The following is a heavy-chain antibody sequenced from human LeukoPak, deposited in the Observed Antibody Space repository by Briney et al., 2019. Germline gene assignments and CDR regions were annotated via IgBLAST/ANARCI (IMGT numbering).Heavy chain of an antibody. D-gene: IGHD2-2*01. CDR3: ARGVGYCSSTSCSHDAFDI. CDR1: GGSISSYY. Sequence: SETLSLTCTVSGGSISSYYWSWIRQPPGKGLEWIGYIYYSGSTNYNPSLKSRVTISVDTSKNQFSLKLSSVTAADTAVYYCARGVGYCSSTSCSHDAFDIWGQGTMVTVSS. V-gene: IGHV4-59*01. J-gene: IGHJ3*02. CDR2: IYYSGST.